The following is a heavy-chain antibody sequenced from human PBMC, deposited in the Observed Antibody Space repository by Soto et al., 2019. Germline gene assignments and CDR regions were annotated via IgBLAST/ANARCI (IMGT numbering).Heavy chain of an antibody. J-gene: IGHJ6*02. CDR2: IYYSGST. Sequence: KASETLSLTCTVSGGSISSSSYYWGWIRQPPGKGLEWIGSIYYSGSTYYNPSLKSRVTLSVATSKNQFSLKLSSVTAADTAVYYCARQAAGSIYYYYYYGMDVWGQGTTVTVSS. D-gene: IGHD6-13*01. V-gene: IGHV4-39*01. CDR1: GGSISSSSYY. CDR3: ARQAAGSIYYYYYYGMDV.